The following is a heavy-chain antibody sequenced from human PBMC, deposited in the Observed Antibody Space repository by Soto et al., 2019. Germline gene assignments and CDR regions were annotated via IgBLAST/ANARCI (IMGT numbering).Heavy chain of an antibody. J-gene: IGHJ1*01. D-gene: IGHD3-10*01. CDR2: IYHSGST. V-gene: IGHV4-30-2*01. Sequence: SETLSLTCAVSGGSISSGGYSWSWIRQPPGKGLEWIGYIYHSGSTYYNPSLKSRVTISVDRSKNQFSLNLSSVTAADTAVYYCARGAPVFIQQWGQGTLVTVS. CDR3: ARGAPVFIQQ. CDR1: GGSISSGGYS.